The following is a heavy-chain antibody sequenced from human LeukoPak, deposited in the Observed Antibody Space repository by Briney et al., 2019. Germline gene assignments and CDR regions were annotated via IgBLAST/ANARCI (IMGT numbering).Heavy chain of an antibody. CDR1: GYTFTSFD. CDR2: MNPNSGNT. V-gene: IGHV1-8*01. Sequence: ASVKVSCKASGYTFTSFDINWVRQATGQGLEWMGWMNPNSGNTGYAQKFQGRVTMTRNTSISTAYMELSSLRSEDTAVYYCASGRLECDRSSGYWGQGTLVTVSS. CDR3: ASGRLECDRSSGY. D-gene: IGHD3-22*01. J-gene: IGHJ4*02.